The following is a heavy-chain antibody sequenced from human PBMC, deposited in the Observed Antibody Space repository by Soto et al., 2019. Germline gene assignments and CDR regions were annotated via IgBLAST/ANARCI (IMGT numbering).Heavy chain of an antibody. CDR3: AKDGAYQLNYYYYMDV. V-gene: IGHV3-30*18. CDR2: ISYDGSNK. J-gene: IGHJ6*03. Sequence: GGSLRLSCAASGFTFSSYGMHWVRQAPGKGLEWVAVISYDGSNKYYADSVKGRFTISRDNSKNTLYLQMNSLRAEDTAVYYCAKDGAYQLNYYYYMDVWGKGTTVTVSS. D-gene: IGHD2-2*01. CDR1: GFTFSSYG.